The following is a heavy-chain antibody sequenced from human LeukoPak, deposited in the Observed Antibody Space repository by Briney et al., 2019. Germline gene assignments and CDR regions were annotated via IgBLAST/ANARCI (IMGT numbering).Heavy chain of an antibody. J-gene: IGHJ6*02. CDR1: GGSISSYY. Sequence: SETLSLTCTVSGGSISSYYWSWIRQPPGEGLEWIGYVYYSGSTNYNPSLKSRVTISVDTSKNQFSLKLSSVTAADTAVYYCARDDPTGYYYYGMDVWGQGTTVTVSS. CDR2: VYYSGST. CDR3: ARDDPTGYYYYGMDV. V-gene: IGHV4-59*01.